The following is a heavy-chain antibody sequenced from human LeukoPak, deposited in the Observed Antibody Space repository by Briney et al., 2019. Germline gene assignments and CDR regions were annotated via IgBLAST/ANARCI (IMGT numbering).Heavy chain of an antibody. Sequence: AAPLKISCKGSGSFFTSYLICWVRQMPGKGLEWMGIIYPGDSDTRYSPSFQGQVTISADKSISTAYPQWSSLKASDTAMYYCARHRTDMNTADYWGQGTLVTVSS. V-gene: IGHV5-51*01. CDR1: GSFFTSYL. CDR3: ARHRTDMNTADY. J-gene: IGHJ4*02. CDR2: IYPGDSDT. D-gene: IGHD4-17*01.